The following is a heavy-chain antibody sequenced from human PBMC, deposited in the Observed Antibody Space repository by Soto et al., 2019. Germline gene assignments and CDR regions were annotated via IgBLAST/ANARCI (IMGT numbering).Heavy chain of an antibody. J-gene: IGHJ4*02. CDR2: MSSTSFNT. Sequence: EVQVVESGGGLVKPGESLRLSCVVSEFSFSSYSMNWVRQAPGKGLEWVSFMSSTSFNTHYADSVKGRFTVSRDDAKNSLYLPMNSLRAEDTAVYHCAPGRQGDYWGQGTLVIVSS. V-gene: IGHV3-21*01. CDR1: EFSFSSYS. CDR3: APGRQGDY. D-gene: IGHD1-26*01.